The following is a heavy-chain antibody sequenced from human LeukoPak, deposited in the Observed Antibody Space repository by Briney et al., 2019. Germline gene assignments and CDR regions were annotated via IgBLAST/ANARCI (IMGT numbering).Heavy chain of an antibody. CDR2: INPNSGGT. V-gene: IGHV1-2*02. CDR3: ARDLGGSYGWFDP. Sequence: ASVKVSCTASGYTFTGYYMHWVRQAPGQGLEWMGWINPNSGGTNYAQKFQGRVTMTRDTSISTAYMELSRLRSDDTAVYYCARDLGGSYGWFDPWGQGTLVTVSS. CDR1: GYTFTGYY. J-gene: IGHJ5*02. D-gene: IGHD1-26*01.